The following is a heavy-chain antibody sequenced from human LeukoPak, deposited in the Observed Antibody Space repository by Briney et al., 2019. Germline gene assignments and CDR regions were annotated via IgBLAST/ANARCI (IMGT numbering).Heavy chain of an antibody. V-gene: IGHV3-21*01. J-gene: IGHJ4*02. CDR3: ARLQLGGFDY. CDR1: GFTFSNYA. D-gene: IGHD5-24*01. CDR2: ISGSGVTT. Sequence: PGGSLRLSCAASGFTFSNYAMNWVRQAPGKGLECVSSISGSGVTTYYADSVKGRFTISRDNAKNSLYLQMNSLRAEDTAVYYCARLQLGGFDYWGQGTLVTVSS.